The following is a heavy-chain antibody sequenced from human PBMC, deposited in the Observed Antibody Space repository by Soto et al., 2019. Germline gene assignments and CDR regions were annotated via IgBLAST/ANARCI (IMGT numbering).Heavy chain of an antibody. CDR3: ARNNFGVVIGPFDY. J-gene: IGHJ4*02. CDR1: GGTFSSYA. CDR2: IIPIFGTA. V-gene: IGHV1-69*13. D-gene: IGHD3-3*01. Sequence: SVKVSCKASGGTFSSYAISWVRQAPGQGLEWMGGIIPIFGTANYAQKFQGRVTITADESTSTAYMELSSLRSEDTAVYYCARNNFGVVIGPFDYWGQGTLVTVSS.